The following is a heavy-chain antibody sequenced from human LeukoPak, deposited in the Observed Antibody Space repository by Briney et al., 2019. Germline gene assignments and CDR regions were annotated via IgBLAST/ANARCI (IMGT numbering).Heavy chain of an antibody. CDR2: IYTSGST. Sequence: SETLSLTCTVSGASLRSYYWSWIRQPPGKGLEWIGSIYTSGSTNYNPSLNNRVTISVDTSRNQFSLKLSSVTAADTAVYFCARQIDYYYCMDVWGKGTTVTVSS. CDR1: GASLRSYY. CDR3: ARQIDYYYCMDV. V-gene: IGHV4-4*09. J-gene: IGHJ6*03.